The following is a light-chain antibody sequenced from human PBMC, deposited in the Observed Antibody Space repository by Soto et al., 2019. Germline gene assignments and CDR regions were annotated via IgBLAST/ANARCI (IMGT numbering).Light chain of an antibody. Sequence: EIVLTQSPGTLSLSPGERATLSCRASQSVSSSFLAWYQQKPGQAPRLLIYGASSRATGIPDRFSGSGSGTDFTLTISRLEPEDFAVYYCQKSDISPWTFGQATKVEIK. CDR3: QKSDISPWT. CDR2: GAS. CDR1: QSVSSSF. V-gene: IGKV3-20*01. J-gene: IGKJ1*01.